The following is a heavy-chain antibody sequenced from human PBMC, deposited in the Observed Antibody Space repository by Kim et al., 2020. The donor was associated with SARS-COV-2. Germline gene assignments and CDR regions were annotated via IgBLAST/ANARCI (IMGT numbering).Heavy chain of an antibody. J-gene: IGHJ5*02. CDR3: ARTPGMITFGGVKAFGFDP. CDR2: ISAYNGNT. CDR1: GYTFTSYG. V-gene: IGHV1-18*01. D-gene: IGHD3-16*01. Sequence: ASVKVSCKASGYTFTSYGISWVRQAPGQGLEWMGWISAYNGNTNYAQKLQGRVTMTTDTYTSTAYMELRSLRSDDTAVYYCARTPGMITFGGVKAFGFDPWGQGTLVTVSS.